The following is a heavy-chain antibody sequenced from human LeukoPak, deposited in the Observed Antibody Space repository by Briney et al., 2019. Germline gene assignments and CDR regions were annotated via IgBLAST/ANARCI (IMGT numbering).Heavy chain of an antibody. CDR2: INPSGGST. J-gene: IGHJ4*02. D-gene: IGHD1-1*01. V-gene: IGHV1-46*01. CDR3: ARWTGTTGLDY. CDR1: GYSFSSYY. Sequence: GASLKVSCKASGYSFSSYYMHWVRQAPGQGLEWMGIINPSGGSTTYAQKFRDRVTMTRDTSTTTVYMELSSLKSEDTAVYYCARWTGTTGLDYWGQGTLVTVSS.